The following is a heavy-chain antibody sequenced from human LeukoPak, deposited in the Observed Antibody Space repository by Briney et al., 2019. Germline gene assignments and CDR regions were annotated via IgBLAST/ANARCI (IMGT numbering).Heavy chain of an antibody. CDR3: ARGSSTSYYYYGMDV. D-gene: IGHD2-2*01. J-gene: IGHJ6*02. CDR2: INSDGSSI. V-gene: IGHV3-74*01. CDR1: GFTFSSYG. Sequence: GGSLRLSCAASGFTFSSYGMHWVRQAPGKGLVWVLRINSDGSSIRNADSVKGRLTISRDNAKNTLYLQMNSLRAEDTAVYYCARGSSTSYYYYGMDVWGQGATVTVSS.